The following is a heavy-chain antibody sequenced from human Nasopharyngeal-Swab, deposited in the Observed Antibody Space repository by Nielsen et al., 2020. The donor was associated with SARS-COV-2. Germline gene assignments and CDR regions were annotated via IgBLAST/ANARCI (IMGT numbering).Heavy chain of an antibody. D-gene: IGHD5-12*01. CDR3: AREGEYGAYDAPDY. J-gene: IGHJ4*02. V-gene: IGHV1-69*10. CDR2: IVPALGLP. Sequence: SVKVSCKTSGDTFTNSAISWVRQAPGQGLEWMGGIVPALGLPNYAQKFRGRVTISADRSTTTSYLELGSLRSEDTAIYYCAREGEYGAYDAPDYWGQETLVTFSS. CDR1: GDTFTNSA.